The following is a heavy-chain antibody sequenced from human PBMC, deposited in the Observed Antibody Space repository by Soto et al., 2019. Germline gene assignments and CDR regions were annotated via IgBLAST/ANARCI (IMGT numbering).Heavy chain of an antibody. V-gene: IGHV3-74*01. CDR1: GIIFSSYW. CDR3: ARGKWADRFAN. D-gene: IGHD1-26*01. J-gene: IGHJ5*02. Sequence: GGSLRLSCAASGIIFSSYWMHWVRQAPGKGLVWVSRINSDGSSTSYADSVKGRFTISRDNAKNTLYLQMNSLRVEDTAVYYCARGKWADRFANWGQGTLVTVSS. CDR2: INSDGSST.